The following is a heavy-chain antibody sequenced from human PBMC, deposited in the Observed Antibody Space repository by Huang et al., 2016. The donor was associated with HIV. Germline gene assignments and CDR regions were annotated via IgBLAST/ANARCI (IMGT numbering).Heavy chain of an antibody. CDR1: GYTFTHYD. Sequence: QVHLVQSGAEVKKPGASVKVSCKASGYTFTHYDINWVRQAPGRGLEWMGLMNPNTGNTGFAQSFQGRVTMTRKTSITTAYMELTSLTSEDTAVYYCARSAYGDLDYWGLGTLVIVSS. D-gene: IGHD4-17*01. CDR2: MNPNTGNT. CDR3: ARSAYGDLDY. J-gene: IGHJ4*02. V-gene: IGHV1-8*02.